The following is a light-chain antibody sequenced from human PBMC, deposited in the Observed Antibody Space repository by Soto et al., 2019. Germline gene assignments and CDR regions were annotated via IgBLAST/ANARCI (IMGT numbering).Light chain of an antibody. CDR3: MQALQTPQLT. CDR1: QSHLHSNGYTY. J-gene: IGKJ4*01. CDR2: LGS. Sequence: IVMTQSPLSLPVTPGEPASISCRSSQSHLHSNGYTYLDWYLQKPGQSPQLLIYLGSSRASGVPDRFSGSGSGTDFTLKISRVEAEDVGVYYCMQALQTPQLTFGGGTKVEIK. V-gene: IGKV2-28*01.